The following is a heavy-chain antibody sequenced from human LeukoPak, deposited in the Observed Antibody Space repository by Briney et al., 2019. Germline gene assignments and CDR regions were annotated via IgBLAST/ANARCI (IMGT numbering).Heavy chain of an antibody. CDR3: ARVVVAAGSNWFDS. Sequence: SETLSLTCTVSGGSITSYYWSWIRQPPGKGLEWIGYIYYTGNTNYNPSLKSRVTISVDTSKNQFSLKLSSVSAADTAVYYCARVVVAAGSNWFDSWGQGTLVTVSS. V-gene: IGHV4-59*01. CDR2: IYYTGNT. D-gene: IGHD2-15*01. CDR1: GGSITSYY. J-gene: IGHJ5*01.